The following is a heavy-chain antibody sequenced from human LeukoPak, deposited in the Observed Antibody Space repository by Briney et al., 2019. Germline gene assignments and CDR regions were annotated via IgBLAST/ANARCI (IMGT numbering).Heavy chain of an antibody. CDR2: IIPILGIA. V-gene: IGHV1-69*04. Sequence: ASVKVSCKASGGTFSSYAISWVRQAPGQGLEWMGRIIPILGIANYAQKFQGRVTITADKSTRTAYMELSSLRSEDTAVYYCATSTDYGYFYYFDYWGQGTLVTVSS. J-gene: IGHJ4*02. CDR3: ATSTDYGYFYYFDY. D-gene: IGHD4-17*01. CDR1: GGTFSSYA.